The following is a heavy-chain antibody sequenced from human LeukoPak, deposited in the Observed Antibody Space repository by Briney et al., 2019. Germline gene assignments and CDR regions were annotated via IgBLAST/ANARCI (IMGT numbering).Heavy chain of an antibody. CDR2: IIPIFGTA. Sequence: SVKVSCKASGGTFSSYAISWVRQAPGQGLEWMGGIIPIFGTANYAQKFQGRVTITADESTSTAYMELSSLRSEDTAVYYCGFTSFGELPIPLPVDYWGQGTLVTVSS. J-gene: IGHJ4*02. CDR1: GGTFSSYA. CDR3: GFTSFGELPIPLPVDY. V-gene: IGHV1-69*13. D-gene: IGHD3-10*01.